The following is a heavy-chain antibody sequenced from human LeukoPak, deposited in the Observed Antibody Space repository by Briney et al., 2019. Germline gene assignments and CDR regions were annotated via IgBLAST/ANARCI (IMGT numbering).Heavy chain of an antibody. Sequence: LGGSLRLSCEASGFTFSSYAMSWVRQAPGKGLEWVSGISGSGGSTYYADSVKGRFTISRDNSKNTLYLQMNSLRSEDTAVYYCAKMPQYYYDSSGYFDYWGQGTLVTVSS. J-gene: IGHJ4*02. CDR2: ISGSGGST. D-gene: IGHD3-22*01. V-gene: IGHV3-23*01. CDR1: GFTFSSYA. CDR3: AKMPQYYYDSSGYFDY.